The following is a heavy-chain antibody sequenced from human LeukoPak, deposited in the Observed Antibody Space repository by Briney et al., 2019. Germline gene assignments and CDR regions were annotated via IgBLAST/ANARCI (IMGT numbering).Heavy chain of an antibody. V-gene: IGHV4-31*03. J-gene: IGHJ4*02. CDR2: IYYSGST. D-gene: IGHD6-19*01. Sequence: SETLSLTCTVSGGSISSGGYYWSWIRQHPGKGLEWIGYIYYSGSTYYNPSLKSRVTISVDTSKNQFSLRLSSVTAADTAVYYCARQSSTIAVAGTFDYWGQGTLVTVSS. CDR3: ARQSSTIAVAGTFDY. CDR1: GGSISSGGYY.